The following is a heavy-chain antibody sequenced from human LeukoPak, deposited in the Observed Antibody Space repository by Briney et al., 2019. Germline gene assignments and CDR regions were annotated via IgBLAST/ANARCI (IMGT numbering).Heavy chain of an antibody. V-gene: IGHV1-18*04. D-gene: IGHD3-10*01. J-gene: IGHJ2*01. Sequence: ASVKVSCKASGYTFTGCYMHWVRQAPGQGLEWMGWISAYNGNTNYARKLQGRVTMTTDTSTSTAYMELRSLRSDDTAVYYCARGPFFHYYGSGRDWYFDLWGRGTLVTVSS. CDR2: ISAYNGNT. CDR1: GYTFTGCY. CDR3: ARGPFFHYYGSGRDWYFDL.